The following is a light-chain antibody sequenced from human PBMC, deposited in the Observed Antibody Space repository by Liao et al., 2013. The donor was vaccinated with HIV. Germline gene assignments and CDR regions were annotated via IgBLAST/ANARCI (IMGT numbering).Light chain of an antibody. V-gene: IGLV3-25*02. Sequence: SYELTQPPSVSVSPGQTARITCSGDALPKQYAYWYQQKPGQAPVVVIYKDTERPSGIPERFSGSKSGNTATLTISESQPMDEAVYFCQAWDSSADVVFGGGTKLTVL. CDR3: QAWDSSADVV. CDR1: ALPKQY. CDR2: KDT. J-gene: IGLJ2*01.